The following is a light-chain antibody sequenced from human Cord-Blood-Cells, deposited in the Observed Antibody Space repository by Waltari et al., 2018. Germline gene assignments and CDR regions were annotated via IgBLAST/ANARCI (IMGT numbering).Light chain of an antibody. CDR1: QGISNH. J-gene: IGKJ4*01. Sequence: SEMTQSPSSLSASVGARVTITCRARQGISNHLAWYHQKLGKVPKHLIYAASTLHSGVPSRYRGSRSGTDFALSIRSLQPEDVATYYCQKYTSAPAFGGETKLAIK. V-gene: IGKV1-27*01. CDR3: QKYTSAPA. CDR2: AAS.